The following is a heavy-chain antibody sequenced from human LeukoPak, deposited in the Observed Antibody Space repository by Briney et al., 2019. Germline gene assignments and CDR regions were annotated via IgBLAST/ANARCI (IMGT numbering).Heavy chain of an antibody. CDR2: ISSSGSTI. J-gene: IGHJ4*02. D-gene: IGHD2-2*02. Sequence: PGGSLRLSCAASGFTFSDYYMSWIRQAPGKGLEWLSYISSSGSTIYYTASVKGRFTISRDNAKNSLYLQMNSLRADDTAVYYCARAYLYTTIAGDYWGQGTLVTVSS. CDR3: ARAYLYTTIAGDY. CDR1: GFTFSDYY. V-gene: IGHV3-11*01.